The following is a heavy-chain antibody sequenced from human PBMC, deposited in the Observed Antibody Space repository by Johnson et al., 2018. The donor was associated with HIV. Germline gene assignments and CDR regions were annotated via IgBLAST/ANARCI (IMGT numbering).Heavy chain of an antibody. Sequence: VQLVESGGGSVQPGRSLRLSCAASGFTFDDHGMSWVRQATGKGLEWVSGISWNSGSIGYADSVKGRFTISRDNAKNTLYLQMNSLRAEDTAVYYCASGVYSSSWSWDVAFDIWGQGTMVTVSS. CDR1: GFTFDDHG. CDR3: ASGVYSSSWSWDVAFDI. J-gene: IGHJ3*02. D-gene: IGHD6-13*01. CDR2: ISWNSGSI. V-gene: IGHV3-9*01.